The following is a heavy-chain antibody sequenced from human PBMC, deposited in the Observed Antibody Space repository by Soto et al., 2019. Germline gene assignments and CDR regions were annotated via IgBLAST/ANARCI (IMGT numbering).Heavy chain of an antibody. CDR1: GYTFSTYG. D-gene: IGHD5-18*01. J-gene: IGHJ4*02. Sequence: ASVKVSCKTSGYTFSTYGINWVRQAPGQHLEWLGWISPRNGNTNYAQNVQGRVTLTTDASTGTAYLDLKNLRSDDTAVYYCARVQLLPNPAFDFWGQGTLVTVS. V-gene: IGHV1-18*04. CDR2: ISPRNGNT. CDR3: ARVQLLPNPAFDF.